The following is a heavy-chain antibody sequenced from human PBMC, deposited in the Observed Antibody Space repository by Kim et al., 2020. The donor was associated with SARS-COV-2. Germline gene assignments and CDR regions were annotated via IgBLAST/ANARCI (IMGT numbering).Heavy chain of an antibody. D-gene: IGHD3-10*01. J-gene: IGHJ3*02. Sequence: GGSLRLSCAASGFTFSSYAMSWVRQAPGKGLEWVSAIRGSGGSTYYADSVKGRFTISRDNSKNTLYLQMNSLRAEDTAVYYCAKWWHYYGSGEGAFDIWGQGTMVTVSS. CDR3: AKWWHYYGSGEGAFDI. CDR2: IRGSGGST. V-gene: IGHV3-23*01. CDR1: GFTFSSYA.